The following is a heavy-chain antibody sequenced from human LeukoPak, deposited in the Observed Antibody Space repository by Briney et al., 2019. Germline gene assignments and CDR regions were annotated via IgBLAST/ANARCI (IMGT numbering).Heavy chain of an antibody. CDR3: AKDRDILTGFDY. CDR1: GFTFSSYG. CDR2: ISYDRSNK. J-gene: IGHJ4*02. V-gene: IGHV3-30*18. Sequence: GGSLRLSCAASGFTFSSYGMHWVRQAPGKGLEWVAGISYDRSNKYYADSVKGRFTISRDNSKNTLYLQMNSLRAEDTAVYYCAKDRDILTGFDYWGQGTLVTVSS. D-gene: IGHD3-9*01.